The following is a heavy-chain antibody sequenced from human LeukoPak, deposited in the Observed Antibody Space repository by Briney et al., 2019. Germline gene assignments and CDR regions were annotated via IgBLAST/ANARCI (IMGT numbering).Heavy chain of an antibody. V-gene: IGHV3-30*03. D-gene: IGHD3-9*01. J-gene: IGHJ4*02. Sequence: GGSLRLSCAASGFTFSSYGMHWVRQAPGKGLEWVAVISYDGSNKYYADSVKGRFTISRDNSKNTLYLQMNSLRAEDTAVYYCARDRRNYDILTGYYYFDYWGQGTLVTVSS. CDR3: ARDRRNYDILTGYYYFDY. CDR1: GFTFSSYG. CDR2: ISYDGSNK.